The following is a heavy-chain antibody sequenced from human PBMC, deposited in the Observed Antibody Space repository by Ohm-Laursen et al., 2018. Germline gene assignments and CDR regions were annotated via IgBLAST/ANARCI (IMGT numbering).Heavy chain of an antibody. Sequence: SVKVSCKASGYTFTNYYMHWVRQAPGQGLEWMGIINTGGGSTSHAQKFQGRLTMTRDTSTSTVYMELSSLRSEDTAMYYCARGQPIDFWGQGTMVTVSS. J-gene: IGHJ3*01. D-gene: IGHD3-9*01. V-gene: IGHV1-46*01. CDR3: ARGQPIDF. CDR2: INTGGGST. CDR1: GYTFTNYY.